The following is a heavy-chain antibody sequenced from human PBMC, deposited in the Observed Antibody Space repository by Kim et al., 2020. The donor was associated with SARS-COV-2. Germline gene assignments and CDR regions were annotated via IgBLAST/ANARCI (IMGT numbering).Heavy chain of an antibody. V-gene: IGHV3-30-3*01. CDR2: ISYDGSNK. CDR1: GFTFSSYA. Sequence: GGSLRPSCAASGFTFSSYAMHWVRQAPDKGLEWVAVISYDGSNKYYADSVKGRFTISRDNSKNTLYLQMNSLRAEDTAVYYCARVPTMVRGVPDYWGQGTLVTVSS. J-gene: IGHJ4*02. D-gene: IGHD3-10*01. CDR3: ARVPTMVRGVPDY.